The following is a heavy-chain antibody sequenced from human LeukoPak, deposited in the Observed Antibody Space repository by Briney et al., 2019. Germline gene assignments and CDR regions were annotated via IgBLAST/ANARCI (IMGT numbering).Heavy chain of an antibody. CDR3: ARGXHMGKQDY. Sequence: SETLSLTCAVYGGSFSGYYWSWIRQPPGKGLEWIGEINHSGSTNYNPSLKSRVTISVDTSKNQFSLKLSSVTAADTAVYYCARGXHMGKQDYWGQGTLVTVSS. CDR2: INHSGST. J-gene: IGHJ4*02. D-gene: IGHD7-27*01. CDR1: GGSFSGYY. V-gene: IGHV4-34*01.